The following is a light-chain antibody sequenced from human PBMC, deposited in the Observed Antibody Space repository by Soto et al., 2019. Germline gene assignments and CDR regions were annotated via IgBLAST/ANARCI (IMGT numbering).Light chain of an antibody. Sequence: EIMMTQSPGTLSVSPGEGATLSCTASQSVNLNLAWYQQKPGQPPRLLLYGASTRATGIPVRFRGSGSGTEFPLPISSLPSAYSAVYYCHKYNSWPRGTFGPGTKVEIK. V-gene: IGKV3-15*01. CDR1: QSVNLN. CDR3: HKYNSWPRGT. J-gene: IGKJ3*01. CDR2: GAS.